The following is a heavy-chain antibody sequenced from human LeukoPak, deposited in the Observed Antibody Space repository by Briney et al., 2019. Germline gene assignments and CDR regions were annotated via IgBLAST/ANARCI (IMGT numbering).Heavy chain of an antibody. CDR3: AKDGSGYDFNNWFDP. D-gene: IGHD5-12*01. V-gene: IGHV3-23*01. J-gene: IGHJ5*02. CDR2: ISGSGGST. Sequence: PRGSLRLSCAASGFTFSSHAMSWVRQAPGKGLEWVSAISGSGGSTYYADSVKGRFTISRDNSKNTLYLQMNSLRAEDTAIYYCAKDGSGYDFNNWFDPWGQGTLVTVSS. CDR1: GFTFSSHA.